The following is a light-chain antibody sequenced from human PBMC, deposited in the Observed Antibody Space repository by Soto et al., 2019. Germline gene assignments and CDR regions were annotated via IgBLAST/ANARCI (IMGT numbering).Light chain of an antibody. J-gene: IGLJ1*01. CDR3: SSYAGSNSYV. V-gene: IGLV2-8*01. CDR2: EVS. CDR1: SSDVGGYNY. Sequence: QSVLTQPASVSGSPGQSITISCTGTSSDVGGYNYVSWYQHHPGKAPKLMIYEVSQRPSGVPDRFSGSKSGNTASLTVSGLQADDEADYYCSSYAGSNSYVFGTGTKVTVL.